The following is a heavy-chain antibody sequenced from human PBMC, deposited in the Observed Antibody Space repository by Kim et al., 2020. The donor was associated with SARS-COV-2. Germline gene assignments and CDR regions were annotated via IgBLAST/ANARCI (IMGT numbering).Heavy chain of an antibody. CDR2: IRSKANSYAT. D-gene: IGHD5-18*01. Sequence: GGSLRLSCAASGFTFSGSAMHWVRQASGKGLEWVGRIRSKANSYATAYAASVKGRFTISRDDSKNTAYLQMNSLKTEDTAVYYCTRRGTAMPTYYYYGMDVCGQGTTVTVSS. CDR3: TRRGTAMPTYYYYGMDV. CDR1: GFTFSGSA. J-gene: IGHJ6*02. V-gene: IGHV3-73*01.